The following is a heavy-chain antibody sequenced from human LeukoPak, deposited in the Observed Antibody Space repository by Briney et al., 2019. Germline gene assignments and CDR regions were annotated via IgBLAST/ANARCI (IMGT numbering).Heavy chain of an antibody. CDR3: AKGGYDYVEVGYFDY. Sequence: PGGSLRLSCAASGFPFASYAMSWVRQTPGKGLEWVSHLIGSVASTYYADSVKGRFTISRDNTKNTLYLQMNSLRADDTAVYFCAKGGYDYVEVGYFDYWGQGTVVTVSS. CDR2: LIGSVAST. V-gene: IGHV3-23*01. J-gene: IGHJ4*02. D-gene: IGHD5-12*01. CDR1: GFPFASYA.